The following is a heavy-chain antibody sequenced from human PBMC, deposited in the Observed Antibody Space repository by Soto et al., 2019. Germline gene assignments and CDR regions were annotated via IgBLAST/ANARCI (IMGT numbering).Heavy chain of an antibody. CDR1: GYTFSNFG. D-gene: IGHD2-8*02. CDR2: ISPYNGNT. V-gene: IGHV1-18*01. CDR3: ARDRLGVSVTGGGFDS. J-gene: IGHJ4*02. Sequence: QVQLVQSGGEVKKPGASVKVSCKASGYTFSNFGLSWVRQAPGQGLELMGWISPYNGNTNYAQKLQGRLTMTTDTSTSTAKMELRSLRPDATAVYYCARDRLGVSVTGGGFDSWGQGTLVTVSS.